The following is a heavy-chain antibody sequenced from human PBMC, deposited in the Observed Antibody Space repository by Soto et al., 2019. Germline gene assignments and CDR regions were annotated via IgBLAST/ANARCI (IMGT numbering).Heavy chain of an antibody. D-gene: IGHD3-16*01. CDR3: ARAGSWGIDP. Sequence: EVQLVESGGGLVKPGVSLRLSCAASGFTFSSYSMNWVRQAPGKGLEWVSSISSSSSYIYYADSVKGRFTISRDNAKNSLYLQMNSLRAEDTAVYYCARAGSWGIDPWGQGTLVTVSS. CDR1: GFTFSSYS. J-gene: IGHJ5*02. V-gene: IGHV3-21*01. CDR2: ISSSSSYI.